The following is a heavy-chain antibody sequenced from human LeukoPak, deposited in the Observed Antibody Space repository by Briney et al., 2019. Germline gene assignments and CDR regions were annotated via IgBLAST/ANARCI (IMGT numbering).Heavy chain of an antibody. D-gene: IGHD3-10*01. V-gene: IGHV4-4*07. CDR1: GFSFTTSW. Sequence: GSLRLSCAASGFSFTTSWMSWIRQPAGKGLEWIGRIYTSGSTNYNPSLKSRVTMSVDTSKNHFSLNLSSVTAADTAMYYCARSSVGSGSNFDYWGQGTLVTVSA. CDR2: IYTSGST. J-gene: IGHJ4*02. CDR3: ARSSVGSGSNFDY.